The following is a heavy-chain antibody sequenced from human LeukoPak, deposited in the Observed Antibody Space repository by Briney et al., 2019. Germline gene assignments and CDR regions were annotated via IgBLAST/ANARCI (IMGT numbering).Heavy chain of an antibody. J-gene: IGHJ4*02. CDR1: GITFSDYT. V-gene: IGHV3-23*01. Sequence: GGSLRLSCAASGITFSDYTMTWVRQTPGKGLEWVSVISGGGDSTDHADSMKGRFTISRDNSKNTLYLQMNSLRVEDTALYYCAKLGCTGTICYANYWGQGTLVTVSS. CDR3: AKLGCTGTICYANY. D-gene: IGHD2-2*01. CDR2: ISGGGDST.